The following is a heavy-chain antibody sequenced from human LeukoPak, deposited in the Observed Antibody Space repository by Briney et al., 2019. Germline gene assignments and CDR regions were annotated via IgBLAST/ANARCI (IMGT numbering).Heavy chain of an antibody. V-gene: IGHV4-39*01. D-gene: IGHD2-15*01. Sequence: SETLSLTCPVSGGSITSSSSYWGWIRQPPGKGLEWIGTIYYSGTTYYNPSLKSRVTISIDAAKNQSSLMLTSVTAADTAVYYCARLVPPGGGDCTGSNCHTVYYFDYWGQGTLVTVSS. J-gene: IGHJ4*02. CDR1: GGSITSSSSY. CDR3: ARLVPPGGGDCTGSNCHTVYYFDY. CDR2: IYYSGTT.